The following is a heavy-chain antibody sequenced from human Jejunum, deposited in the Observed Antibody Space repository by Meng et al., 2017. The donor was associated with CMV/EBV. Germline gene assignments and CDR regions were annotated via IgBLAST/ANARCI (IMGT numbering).Heavy chain of an antibody. V-gene: IGHV4-59*01. Sequence: SLTPYWCSWIRPSPGKGLEWIVYIHPSGTPNHNPSLRRRVIMSVDPSNNQFSLKLTSVTAADTAVYYCARDSYHYGSSTYNWFDPWGQGILVTVSS. CDR2: IHPSGTP. D-gene: IGHD3-10*01. J-gene: IGHJ5*02. CDR3: ARDSYHYGSSTYNWFDP. CDR1: SLTPYW.